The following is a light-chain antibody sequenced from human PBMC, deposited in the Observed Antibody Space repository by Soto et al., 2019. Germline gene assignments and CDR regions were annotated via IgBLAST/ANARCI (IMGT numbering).Light chain of an antibody. CDR3: GSYVGSNNEVV. Sequence: QSALTQPPSASGSPGQSVTIPCTGTSSDVGGYNYVSWYQQHPGKAPKVMIYEVSKRPSGVPDRFSGSKSGNTASLTVSGLQAEDEADYYCGSYVGSNNEVVFGGGTKLTVL. J-gene: IGLJ2*01. V-gene: IGLV2-8*01. CDR1: SSDVGGYNY. CDR2: EVS.